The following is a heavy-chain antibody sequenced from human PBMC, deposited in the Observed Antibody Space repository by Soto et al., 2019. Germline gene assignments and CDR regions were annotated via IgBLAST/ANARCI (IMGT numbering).Heavy chain of an antibody. V-gene: IGHV3-9*01. Sequence: GGSLRLSCAASGFTFDDYAMHWVRQAPGKGLEWVSGISWNSGSIGYADSGKGRFTISRDNAKNSLYLQMNSLRAEDTALYYCAKAHTGGYYDFWSGYLFDYWGQGTLVTVSS. J-gene: IGHJ4*02. CDR1: GFTFDDYA. D-gene: IGHD3-3*01. CDR2: ISWNSGSI. CDR3: AKAHTGGYYDFWSGYLFDY.